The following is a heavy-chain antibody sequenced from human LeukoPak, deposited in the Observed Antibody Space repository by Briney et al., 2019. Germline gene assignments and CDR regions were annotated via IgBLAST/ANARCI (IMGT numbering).Heavy chain of an antibody. J-gene: IGHJ6*02. CDR2: INIKTGDP. CDR1: GYTFSSYA. V-gene: IGHV7-4-1*02. Sequence: ASVKVSCKASGYTFSSYAMDWVRQAPGQGPEWIGWINIKTGDPAYAQAFTGRFVFSLDTSVTTAYLQISSLKSEDTAVYYCVRAVYGLYGFDVWGQGTTVTVSS. CDR3: VRAVYGLYGFDV. D-gene: IGHD2/OR15-2a*01.